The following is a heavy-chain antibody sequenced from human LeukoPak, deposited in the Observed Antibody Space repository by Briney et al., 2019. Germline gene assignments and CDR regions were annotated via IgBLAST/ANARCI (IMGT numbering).Heavy chain of an antibody. V-gene: IGHV3-49*03. D-gene: IGHD2/OR15-2a*01. CDR1: GFTFRDQF. Sequence: GGSLRLSCTTSGFTFRDQFITWFRQAPGKGLEWVAFIRPKSDGGTAEYAESVKGRFTMSRDDSRSIAYLDMNSLKTEDTAVYYCDNRGYWGQGTLVTVSS. CDR2: IRPKSDGGTA. J-gene: IGHJ4*02. CDR3: DNRGY.